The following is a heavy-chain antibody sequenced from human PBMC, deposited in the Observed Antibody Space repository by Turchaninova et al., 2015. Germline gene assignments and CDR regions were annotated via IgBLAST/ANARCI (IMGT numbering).Heavy chain of an antibody. D-gene: IGHD3-9*01. CDR1: GYTFTAHF. J-gene: IGHJ6*02. Sequence: QVQLVQSGAEVKKPGASVKVSCTTSGYTFTAHFMHWVRQAPAQGLDWLGGINPKSGGPLYAQKLQVGVTRTRAASISTVYMERRRLSSDDTAVYYCARSPVLEYFDSFLQGMDGWGQGTTVTVSS. CDR3: ARSPVLEYFDSFLQGMDG. CDR2: INPKSGGP. V-gene: IGHV1-2*02.